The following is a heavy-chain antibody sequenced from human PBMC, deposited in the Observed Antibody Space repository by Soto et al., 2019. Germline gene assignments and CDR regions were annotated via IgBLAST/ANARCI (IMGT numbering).Heavy chain of an antibody. CDR3: ASSVVVTTTMIYFDL. CDR1: GYSFSNFW. V-gene: IGHV5-51*01. J-gene: IGHJ4*01. CDR2: IYPDDSDT. Sequence: GESLKISCQASGYSFSNFWIAWVRQMPGEGLEWLGIIYPDDSDTRYSPSFLGQVTISAEKSITTTYLKWSSLKASDTAIYLCASSVVVTTTMIYFDLWGQGTPVTDSS. D-gene: IGHD2-2*01.